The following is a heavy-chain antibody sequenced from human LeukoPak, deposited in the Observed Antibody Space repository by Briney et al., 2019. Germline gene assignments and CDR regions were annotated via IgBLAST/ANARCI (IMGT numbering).Heavy chain of an antibody. CDR3: ARSPGMATDY. Sequence: GGSLRLSCAASGFTFSGSAMHWVRQAPGKGLEWVSVIYSGGSTYYADSVKGRFTISRDNSKNTLYLQMNSLRAEDTAVYYCARSPGMATDYWGQGTLVTVSS. J-gene: IGHJ4*02. CDR2: IYSGGST. D-gene: IGHD5-24*01. V-gene: IGHV3-53*01. CDR1: GFTFSGSA.